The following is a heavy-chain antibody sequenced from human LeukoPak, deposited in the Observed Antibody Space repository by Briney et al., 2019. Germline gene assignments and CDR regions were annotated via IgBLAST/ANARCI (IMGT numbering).Heavy chain of an antibody. CDR2: IKQDGSEK. CDR3: ARATDFWSGYYYY. V-gene: IGHV3-7*01. J-gene: IGHJ4*02. D-gene: IGHD3-3*01. Sequence: GGSLRLSCAASGFTFSSYSMNWVRQAPGKGLEWVANIKQDGSEKNYVDSVKGRFTISRDNAKNSLYLQMNSLTAEDTAIYYCARATDFWSGYYYYWGQGTLVTVSS. CDR1: GFTFSSYS.